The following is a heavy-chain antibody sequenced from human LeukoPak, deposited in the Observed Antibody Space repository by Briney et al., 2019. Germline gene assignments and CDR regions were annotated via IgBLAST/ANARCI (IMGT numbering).Heavy chain of an antibody. V-gene: IGHV3-7*01. CDR2: IERDGSEK. CDR3: ARDWRYCSSSSCLAMDV. J-gene: IGHJ6*02. CDR1: GFTFRSYW. Sequence: GSLRLFCAGSGFTFRSYWMSWVRQAPGKGLEWVANIERDGSEKYYVDSVKGRFIISRDNAKNSLYLEMNSLRAEDTAVYYCARDWRYCSSSSCLAMDVWGQGTTVTVSS. D-gene: IGHD2-2*01.